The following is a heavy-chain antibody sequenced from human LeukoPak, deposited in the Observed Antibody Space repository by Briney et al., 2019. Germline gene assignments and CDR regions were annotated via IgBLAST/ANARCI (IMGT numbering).Heavy chain of an antibody. CDR3: ACRDLTSTWSFP. CDR2: IYPGDTRI. J-gene: IGHJ5*02. V-gene: IGHV5-51*01. D-gene: IGHD6-13*01. CDR1: GSIFTNYW. Sequence: GASLEISCQGGGSIFTNYWIGWGRPLPGKGMERMGVIYPGDTRIRYKPSYQGQVTISVDKSTSTAYLQCVSLKASDVDMYYCACRDLTSTWSFPWGQGTLVTVSS.